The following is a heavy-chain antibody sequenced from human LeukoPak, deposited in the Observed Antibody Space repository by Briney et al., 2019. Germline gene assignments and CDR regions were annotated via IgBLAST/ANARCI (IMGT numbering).Heavy chain of an antibody. CDR1: GYSISSGYY. V-gene: IGHV4-38-2*02. CDR3: ASYVAAAANNWFDP. Sequence: SETLSLTCTVSGYSISSGYYWGWIRQPPGKGLEWIGYIYYSGSTNYNPSLKSRVTISVDTSKNQFSLKLSSVTAADTAVYYCASYVAAAANNWFDPWGQGTLVTVSS. D-gene: IGHD6-13*01. J-gene: IGHJ5*02. CDR2: IYYSGST.